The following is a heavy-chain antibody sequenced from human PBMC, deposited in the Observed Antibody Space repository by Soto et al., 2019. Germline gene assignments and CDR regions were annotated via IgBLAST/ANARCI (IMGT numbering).Heavy chain of an antibody. CDR2: IYPGDSDT. CDR3: WRRALYRTCLYGMEV. Sequence: LWDSLKISCQGSGCSFISYWIGWVRQTPGKGLEWMGIIYPGDSDTRYSPSFQGQVTISADKSISTAYLQWSSLTASDTTLYYCWRRALYRTCLYGMEVVGQGTTVAVSS. CDR1: GCSFISYW. J-gene: IGHJ6*01. V-gene: IGHV5-51*01. D-gene: IGHD2-8*01.